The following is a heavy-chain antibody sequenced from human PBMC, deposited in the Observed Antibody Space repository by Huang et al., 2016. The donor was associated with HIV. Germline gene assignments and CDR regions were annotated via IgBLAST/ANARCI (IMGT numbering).Heavy chain of an antibody. Sequence: QVQLQQWGAELLKPSETLSLTCAVSGGSFSGHYWTWIRQPPGGGLEWIGGISDSGSTTDNPSLKSRVTISGDTSQSQFSLKLNSVTAADTAIYYCARMFKYDSGGYWGNDAFDIWGQGTMVTVSS. D-gene: IGHD3-22*01. V-gene: IGHV4-34*02. CDR2: ISDSGST. CDR1: GGSFSGHY. CDR3: ARMFKYDSGGYWGNDAFDI. J-gene: IGHJ3*02.